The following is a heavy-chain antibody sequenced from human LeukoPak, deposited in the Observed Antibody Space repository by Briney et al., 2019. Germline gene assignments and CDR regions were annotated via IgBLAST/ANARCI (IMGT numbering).Heavy chain of an antibody. J-gene: IGHJ6*02. CDR3: ARLRQTVIIYYYGMDV. CDR1: GGSISSGGYY. Sequence: SQTLSLTCTVSGGSISSGGYYWSWIRQHPGKGLEWIGYIYYSGSTYYNPSLKSRVTISVDTSKNQFSLKLSSVTAADTAVYYCARLRQTVIIYYYGMDVWGQGNTVTVSS. V-gene: IGHV4-31*03. D-gene: IGHD4-17*01. CDR2: IYYSGST.